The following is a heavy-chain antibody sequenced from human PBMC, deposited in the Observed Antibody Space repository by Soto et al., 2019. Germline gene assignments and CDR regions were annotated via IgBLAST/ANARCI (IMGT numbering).Heavy chain of an antibody. Sequence: PSVKVSCKASGGTFSSYAISWVRQAPGQGLEWMGGIIPIFGTANYAQKFQGRVTITADESTRTAYMELSSLRSEDTAVYYCARDPAGSRLTRGYSYAAYYYYGMDAWRQGTTLTVTS. CDR1: GGTFSSYA. D-gene: IGHD5-18*01. V-gene: IGHV1-69*13. CDR2: IIPIFGTA. CDR3: ARDPAGSRLTRGYSYAAYYYYGMDA. J-gene: IGHJ6*02.